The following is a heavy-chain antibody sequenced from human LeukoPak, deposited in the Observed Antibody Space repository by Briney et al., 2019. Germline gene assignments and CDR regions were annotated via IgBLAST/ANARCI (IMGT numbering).Heavy chain of an antibody. CDR1: GGSIYSRSYY. D-gene: IGHD3-22*01. CDR3: AREAYYYDTPPMPRDAFDI. Sequence: PSETLSLTCTVSGGSIYSRSYYWGWVRQPPGRGLEWIGSMYYKGETYLNPSLKSRVTISHTSKNQFSLKLKSVTAADTAVYYCAREAYYYDTPPMPRDAFDIWGQGTMVTVSS. CDR2: MYYKGET. J-gene: IGHJ3*02. V-gene: IGHV4-39*07.